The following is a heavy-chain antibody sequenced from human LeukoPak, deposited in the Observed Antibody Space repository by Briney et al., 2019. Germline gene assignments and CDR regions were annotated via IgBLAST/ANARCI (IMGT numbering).Heavy chain of an antibody. V-gene: IGHV4-34*01. CDR2: INHSGST. CDR3: ARGRLRITMVRGVTGWFDP. J-gene: IGHJ5*02. D-gene: IGHD3-10*01. Sequence: SETLSLTCAVYGGSFSGYYWSWIRQPPGKGLEWIGEINHSGSTNYNPSLKSRVTISVDTSKNQFSLKLSSVTAADTAVYYCARGRLRITMVRGVTGWFDPWGQGTLVTVSS. CDR1: GGSFSGYY.